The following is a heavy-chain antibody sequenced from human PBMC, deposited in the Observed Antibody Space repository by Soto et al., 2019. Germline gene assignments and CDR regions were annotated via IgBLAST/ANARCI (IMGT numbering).Heavy chain of an antibody. J-gene: IGHJ4*02. CDR1: GFSFSTHY. V-gene: IGHV3-48*01. D-gene: IGHD3-16*01. CDR2: INRDSTVI. Sequence: EEQLVESGGGLVQPGGSLRLSCAASGFSFSTHYMNWVRQTPGKGLEWVSSINRDSTVIKYAASVKGRFTISRDNARNSLSLQINSLRAEDTAVYYCLNGDYYVGPGTLVTVSS. CDR3: LNGDYY.